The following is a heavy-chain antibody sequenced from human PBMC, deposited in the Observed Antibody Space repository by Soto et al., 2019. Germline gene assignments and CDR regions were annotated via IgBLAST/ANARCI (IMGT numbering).Heavy chain of an antibody. D-gene: IGHD3-16*01. J-gene: IGHJ6*02. Sequence: SETLSLTCAVYGGSFSGYYWSWIRQPPGKGLEWIGEINHSGSTNYNPSLKSRVTISVDTSKNQFSLKLSSVTAADKFVYYFARSIGGVMAGYYYYYGMDVWGQGTTVT. V-gene: IGHV4-34*01. CDR3: ARSIGGVMAGYYYYYGMDV. CDR1: GGSFSGYY. CDR2: INHSGST.